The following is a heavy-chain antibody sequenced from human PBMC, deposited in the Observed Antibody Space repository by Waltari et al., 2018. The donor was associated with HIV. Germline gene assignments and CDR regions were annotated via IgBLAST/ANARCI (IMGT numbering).Heavy chain of an antibody. Sequence: EMQLLQSGGGLVQPGGSLRLSCVASGLTFSTYALTWVRQGPGRGLGAISSLYSELYADYADSVKGPFIISRDDSKNTLYLQLNNLTSDDTAIYYGAKELLLFPDCFDTWGQGALVTVSS. CDR3: AKELLLFPDCFDT. CDR1: GLTFSTYA. V-gene: IGHV3-23*03. CDR2: SLYSELYA. J-gene: IGHJ4*02. D-gene: IGHD2-15*01.